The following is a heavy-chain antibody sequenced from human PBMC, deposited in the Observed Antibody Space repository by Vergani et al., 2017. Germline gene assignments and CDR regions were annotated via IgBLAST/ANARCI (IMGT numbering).Heavy chain of an antibody. D-gene: IGHD3-9*01. CDR1: GYTFSNYY. CDR3: ARGDYGILTGYRY. CDR2: INPSGGHT. V-gene: IGHV1-46*03. J-gene: IGHJ4*02. Sequence: QVQVVQSGAEVKKSGASVKVSCKTSGYTFSNYYMHWVRHAPGQGLEWMGIINPSGGHTNYAQKFQGRVTMTRDTSTSTVYMELSSLSSEDTAIYYCARGDYGILTGYRYWGQGTLVTVSA.